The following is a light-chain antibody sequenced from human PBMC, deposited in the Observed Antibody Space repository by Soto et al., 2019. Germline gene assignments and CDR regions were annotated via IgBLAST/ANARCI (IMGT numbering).Light chain of an antibody. V-gene: IGLV5-45*01. Sequence: QLVLTQAASLSASPGASASLTCTLLSGIDVSTYRIYWYQQKPGSPPQYLLNYKSDSDKQQGSGVPSRFSGSKDVSANAGIFLMSGLQSEDDADYYCMIWHNSAYVFGTGTKLTVL. J-gene: IGLJ1*01. CDR2: YKSDSDK. CDR1: SGIDVSTYR. CDR3: MIWHNSAYV.